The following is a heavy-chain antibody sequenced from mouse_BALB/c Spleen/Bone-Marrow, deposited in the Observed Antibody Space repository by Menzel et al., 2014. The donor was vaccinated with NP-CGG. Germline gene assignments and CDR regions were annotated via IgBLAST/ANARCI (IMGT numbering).Heavy chain of an antibody. Sequence: VKVVESGPGLVAPSQSLSITCTVSGFSLTSYGVHWVRQPPGKGLEWLGVIWAGGSTNYNSALMSRLSISKDNSKSQVFLKMNSLQTDDTAMYYCARDNGNFFAYWGQGTLVTVSA. CDR3: ARDNGNFFAY. CDR1: GFSLTSYG. D-gene: IGHD2-1*01. CDR2: IWAGGST. J-gene: IGHJ3*01. V-gene: IGHV2-9*02.